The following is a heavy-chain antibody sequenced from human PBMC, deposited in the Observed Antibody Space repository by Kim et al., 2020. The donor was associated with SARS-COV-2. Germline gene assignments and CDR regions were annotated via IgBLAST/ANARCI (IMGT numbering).Heavy chain of an antibody. V-gene: IGHV4-34*01. J-gene: IGHJ4*02. CDR2: T. D-gene: IGHD3-9*01. CDR3: ARVGILTGYRY. Sequence: TNYIPSLHSRVTISVDTSKNQFSLKLSSVTAADTAVYYCARVGILTGYRYWGQGTLVTVSS.